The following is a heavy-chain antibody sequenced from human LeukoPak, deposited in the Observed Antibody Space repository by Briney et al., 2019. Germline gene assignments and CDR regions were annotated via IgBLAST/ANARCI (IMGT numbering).Heavy chain of an antibody. V-gene: IGHV4-39*01. Sequence: SETLSLTCTVSGVSVSNTNYYWGWIRQSPGKGLDWIGSIYYSGSTYYNPSLKSRVTISVDMSKNQVSLKLSSVTAADTAVYYCAARLNRGATVITPDYWGQGTLVTVSS. CDR1: GVSVSNTNYY. CDR2: IYYSGST. J-gene: IGHJ4*02. CDR3: AARLNRGATVITPDY. D-gene: IGHD4-23*01.